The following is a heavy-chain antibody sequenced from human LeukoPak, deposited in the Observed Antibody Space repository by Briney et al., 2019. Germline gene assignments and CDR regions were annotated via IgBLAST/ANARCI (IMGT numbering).Heavy chain of an antibody. Sequence: PGGSLRLSCAASGFTFSSYAMSWVRQAPGKGLEWVSAISGSGGSTYYADSVKGRFTISRDNAKNSLYLQMNSLRAEDTAVYYCARAPSYSGVAGSYKRRIGKNDYYYYMDVWGKGTTVTISS. V-gene: IGHV3-23*01. D-gene: IGHD6-19*01. CDR1: GFTFSSYA. CDR3: ARAPSYSGVAGSYKRRIGKNDYYYYMDV. J-gene: IGHJ6*03. CDR2: ISGSGGST.